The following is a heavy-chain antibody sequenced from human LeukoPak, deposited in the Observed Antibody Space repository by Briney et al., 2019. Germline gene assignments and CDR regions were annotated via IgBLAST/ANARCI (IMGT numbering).Heavy chain of an antibody. D-gene: IGHD1-26*01. CDR1: GGSISSYY. V-gene: IGHV4-59*01. J-gene: IGHJ4*02. Sequence: PSETLSLTCTVSGGSISSYYWSWIRQPPGKGLEWIGYIYYSGSTNYNPSLKSRVTISVDTSKNQFSLKLSSVTAADTAVYYCARAPYSGTYYIDNWGQGTLVTVSS. CDR3: ARAPYSGTYYIDN. CDR2: IYYSGST.